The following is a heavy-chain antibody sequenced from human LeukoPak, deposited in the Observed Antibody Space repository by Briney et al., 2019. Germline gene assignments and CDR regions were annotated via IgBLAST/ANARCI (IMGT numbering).Heavy chain of an antibody. J-gene: IGHJ4*02. Sequence: PSEPLSLPFPVSGGAISSYYWSWIRPPPGKGLEWIGYIYTSGSTNSTPSLKSPVTISIATSKNQISLTLSSVPAADTAVYYCARHAVAYSSSSAVDYWGQGTLVTVSS. CDR1: GGAISSYY. CDR3: ARHAVAYSSSSAVDY. D-gene: IGHD6-6*01. V-gene: IGHV4-4*09. CDR2: IYTSGST.